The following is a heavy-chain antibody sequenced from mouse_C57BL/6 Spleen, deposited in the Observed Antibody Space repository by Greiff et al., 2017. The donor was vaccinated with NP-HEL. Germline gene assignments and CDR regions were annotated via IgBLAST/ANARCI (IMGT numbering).Heavy chain of an antibody. CDR1: GFTFSSYA. D-gene: IGHD2-3*01. Sequence: EVMLVESGGGLVKPGGSLKLSCAASGFTFSSYAMSWVRQTPEKRLEWVATISDGGSYTYYPDNVKGRFTISRDNAKNNLYLQMSHLKSEDTAMYYCARDKGGYYDWYFDVWGTGTTVTVSS. CDR3: ARDKGGYYDWYFDV. CDR2: ISDGGSYT. J-gene: IGHJ1*03. V-gene: IGHV5-4*01.